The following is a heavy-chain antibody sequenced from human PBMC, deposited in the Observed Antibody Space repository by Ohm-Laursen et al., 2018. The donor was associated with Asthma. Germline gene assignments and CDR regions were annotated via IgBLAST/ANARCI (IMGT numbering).Heavy chain of an antibody. D-gene: IGHD4-23*01. CDR3: AREATVITRYFDS. CDR2: IFQTGSS. V-gene: IGHV4-31*03. J-gene: IGHJ4*02. CDR1: GGYITSGPFY. Sequence: SQTLSLTCTVSGGYITSGPFYWGWIRHHPGKGLEWIGYIFQTGSSYYNPSLKSRVSISVDTSKNQFSLRVSSVTAVDTAVYYCAREATVITRYFDSWGQGILVTVSS.